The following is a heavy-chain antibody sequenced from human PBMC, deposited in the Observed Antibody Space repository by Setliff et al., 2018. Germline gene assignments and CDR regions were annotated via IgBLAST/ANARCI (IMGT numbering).Heavy chain of an antibody. V-gene: IGHV3-43D*04. Sequence: QPGGSLRLSCAASGFTFDDFAMHWVRQAPGQGLEWVSLISWDGDTTFSADSVKGRFTISRDNSKNSLYLEMTNLRTEDTALYYCAKNREYYGSGAMGYFDYWGRGTLVTVSS. CDR3: AKNREYYGSGAMGYFDY. D-gene: IGHD3-10*01. CDR1: GFTFDDFA. CDR2: ISWDGDTT. J-gene: IGHJ4*02.